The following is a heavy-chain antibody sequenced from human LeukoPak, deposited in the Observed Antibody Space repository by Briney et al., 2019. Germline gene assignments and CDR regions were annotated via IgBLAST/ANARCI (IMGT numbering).Heavy chain of an antibody. CDR1: GGSISSHY. D-gene: IGHD2-2*01. CDR2: IYDSGST. CDR3: ARLVAYCSSTSCSDY. V-gene: IGHV4-59*11. Sequence: SETLSLPCTVSGGSISSHYWSWVRQPPGKGLEWIGYIYDSGSTNYNPSLKSRVTISVDTSKNQFSLKLSSVTAADTAVYYCARLVAYCSSTSCSDYWGQGTLVTVSS. J-gene: IGHJ4*02.